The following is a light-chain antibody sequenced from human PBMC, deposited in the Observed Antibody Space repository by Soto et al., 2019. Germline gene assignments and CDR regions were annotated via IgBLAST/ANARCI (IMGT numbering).Light chain of an antibody. CDR2: EVT. CDR1: SSDVGNYDL. V-gene: IGLV2-23*02. Sequence: QSALTQPASVSGSPGQSITISCTGTSSDVGNYDLVSWYQQHPGEAPKLLIYEVTERPSGVSIRFSGSKSHYTASLTISGLQAEDEADYYCSSYAGRGVGVFGGGTKRTVL. J-gene: IGLJ2*01. CDR3: SSYAGRGVGV.